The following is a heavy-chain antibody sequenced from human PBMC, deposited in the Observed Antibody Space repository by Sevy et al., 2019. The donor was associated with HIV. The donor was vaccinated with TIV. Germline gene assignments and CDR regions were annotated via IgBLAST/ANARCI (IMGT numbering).Heavy chain of an antibody. D-gene: IGHD5-18*01. CDR1: GFTVSSNY. V-gene: IGHV3-53*01. J-gene: IGHJ4*02. Sequence: GGSLRLSCAASGFTVSSNYMSWVRQAPGKGLEWVSVIYSGGSTYYADSVKGLFTISRDNSKNTLYLQMNSLRAEDTAVYYCAMAADTAMVYFDYWGQGTLVTVSS. CDR2: IYSGGST. CDR3: AMAADTAMVYFDY.